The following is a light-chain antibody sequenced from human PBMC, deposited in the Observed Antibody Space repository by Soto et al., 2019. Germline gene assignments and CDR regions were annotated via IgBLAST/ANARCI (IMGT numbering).Light chain of an antibody. V-gene: IGLV1-44*01. Sequence: QSVLTQPPSASGTPGQRVTISCSGSNSNIGSNGVYWYQQLPGAAPKLLIYNYNQRPSGVPDRFSGSKSGTSASLAISGLQSEDEADYYCAVWDNILNGYIFAGGTKLTVL. CDR3: AVWDNILNGYI. J-gene: IGLJ1*01. CDR1: NSNIGSNG. CDR2: NYN.